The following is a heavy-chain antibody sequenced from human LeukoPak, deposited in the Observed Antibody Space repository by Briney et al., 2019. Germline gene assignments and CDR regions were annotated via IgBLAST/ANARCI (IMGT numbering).Heavy chain of an antibody. CDR1: GYSLKSGYSFAVYW. D-gene: IGHD2/OR15-2a*01. CDR3: VRRGYCDGTGGCHSNPFDI. J-gene: IGHJ3*02. CDR2: VYPGDSDT. V-gene: IGHV5-51*01. Sequence: GESPKISRNGSGYSLKSGYSFAVYWIGWVRQMPGKGLEWMGIVYPGDSDTRYSPSLQGQVTISVDTSISTAYLQWSSLKASDTAIYYCVRRGYCDGTGGCHSNPFDIWGQGTMVTVSS.